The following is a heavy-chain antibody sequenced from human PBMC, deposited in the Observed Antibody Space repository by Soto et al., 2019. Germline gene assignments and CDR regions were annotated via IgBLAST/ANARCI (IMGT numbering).Heavy chain of an antibody. D-gene: IGHD2-2*01. CDR2: IHHSGST. Sequence: KPSETLSLTCAVSGGSISSNNWWNWVRQPPGKGLEWIGEIHHSGSTNYNPSLKGRVTISVDKSKNQFPLKLNSVTAADTAVYYCARARQYCSSSSCYLDPWGQGTLVTVSS. CDR3: ARARQYCSSSSCYLDP. J-gene: IGHJ5*02. V-gene: IGHV4-4*02. CDR1: GGSISSNNW.